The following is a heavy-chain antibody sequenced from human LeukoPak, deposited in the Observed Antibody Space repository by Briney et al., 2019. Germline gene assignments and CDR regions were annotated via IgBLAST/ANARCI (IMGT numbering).Heavy chain of an antibody. D-gene: IGHD6-19*01. CDR1: GFTFSSYG. J-gene: IGHJ4*02. V-gene: IGHV3-30*02. CDR2: IRYDGSNK. CDR3: AKDRGLIRAGDYFDY. Sequence: GGSLRLSCAASGFTFSSYGMHWVRQAPGKGLEWVAFIRYDGSNKYYADSVKGRFTISRDNSKNTLYLQMNNLRAEDTAVYYCAKDRGLIRAGDYFDYWGQGTLVTVSS.